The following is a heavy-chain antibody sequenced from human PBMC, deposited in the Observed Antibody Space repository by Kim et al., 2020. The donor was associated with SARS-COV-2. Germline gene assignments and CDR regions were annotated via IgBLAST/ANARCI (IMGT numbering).Heavy chain of an antibody. CDR3: ARDGIGNFDY. CDR2: IYYSGST. Sequence: GYIYYSGSTNYNPSLKSRVTISVDTSQNQFSLKLSSVTAADPAVYYSARDGIGNFDYLGQGTPVPVSS. D-gene: IGHD1-1*01. J-gene: IGHJ4*02. V-gene: IGHV4-59*01.